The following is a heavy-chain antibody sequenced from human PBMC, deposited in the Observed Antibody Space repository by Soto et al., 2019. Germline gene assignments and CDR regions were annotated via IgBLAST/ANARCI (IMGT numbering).Heavy chain of an antibody. J-gene: IGHJ4*02. V-gene: IGHV3-30*18. CDR2: ISYDGSNK. CDR3: AKDGARAGGSGSFTN. Sequence: GGSLRLSCAASGFTFSSYGMHRVRQAPGKGLEWVAVISYDGSNKYYADSVKGRFTISRDNSKNTLYLQMNSLRAEDTAVYYCAKDGARAGGSGSFTNWGQGTLVTVSS. D-gene: IGHD3-10*01. CDR1: GFTFSSYG.